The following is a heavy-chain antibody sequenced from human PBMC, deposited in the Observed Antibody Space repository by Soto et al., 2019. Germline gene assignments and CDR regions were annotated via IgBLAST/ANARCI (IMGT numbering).Heavy chain of an antibody. Sequence: SVKVSCKASGCTFSSYAISWVRQAPGQGLEWMGGIIPIFGTANYAQKFQGRVTITADESTSTAYMELSSLRSEDTAVYYCARESGTDAYNFGYFDYWGQGTLVTVSS. D-gene: IGHD1-26*01. CDR1: GCTFSSYA. V-gene: IGHV1-69*13. CDR2: IIPIFGTA. CDR3: ARESGTDAYNFGYFDY. J-gene: IGHJ4*02.